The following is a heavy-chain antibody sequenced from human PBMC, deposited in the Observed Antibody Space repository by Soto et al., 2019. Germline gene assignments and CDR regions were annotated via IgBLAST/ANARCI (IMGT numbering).Heavy chain of an antibody. J-gene: IGHJ6*03. Sequence: GGSLRLSCAASGFIFSDYDMNWVRQAPGKGLEWVSNIGSSGGTIYYADSVKGRFTISRDNAKNSLYLQMNSLRGEDTAVYYCARDSILYGSTGYMDVWGKGTTVTSP. CDR3: ARDSILYGSTGYMDV. CDR2: IGSSGGTI. CDR1: GFIFSDYD. V-gene: IGHV3-11*01. D-gene: IGHD3-10*01.